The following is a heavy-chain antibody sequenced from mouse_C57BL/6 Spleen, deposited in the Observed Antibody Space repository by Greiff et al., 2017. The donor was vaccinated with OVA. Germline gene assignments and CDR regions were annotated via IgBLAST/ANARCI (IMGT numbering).Heavy chain of an antibody. CDR1: GFTFSDYY. V-gene: IGHV5-12*01. D-gene: IGHD2-4*01. CDR3: ARHRDYGGNWYFDV. CDR2: ISNGGGST. Sequence: EVQLQESGGGLVQPGGSLKLSCAASGFTFSDYYMYWVRQTPEKRLEWVAYISNGGGSTYYPDTVKGRFTISRDNAKNTLYLQMSRLKSEDTAMYYCARHRDYGGNWYFDVWGTGTTVTVSS. J-gene: IGHJ1*03.